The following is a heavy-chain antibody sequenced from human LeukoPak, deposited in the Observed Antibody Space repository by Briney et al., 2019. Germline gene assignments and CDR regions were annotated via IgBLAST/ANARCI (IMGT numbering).Heavy chain of an antibody. CDR2: IIPIFGTA. CDR3: ASFWSRAAPIAAALDY. V-gene: IGHV1-69*13. Sequence: ASVKVSCKASGGTFSSYAISWVRQAPGQGLEWMGGIIPIFGTANYAQKFQGRVTITADESTSTAYMELSSLRSEDTAVYYCASFWSRAAPIAAALDYWGQRTLVTVSS. CDR1: GGTFSSYA. J-gene: IGHJ4*02. D-gene: IGHD6-13*01.